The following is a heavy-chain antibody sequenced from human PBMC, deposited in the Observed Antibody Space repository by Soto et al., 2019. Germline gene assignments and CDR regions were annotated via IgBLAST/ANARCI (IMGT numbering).Heavy chain of an antibody. Sequence: GASLKVSCKASGYTFTSYPMHWVRQAPGQRLEWMGWINAGNGNTKYSQTFQGRVTITRDTSASTAYMELSSLRSEDTAVYYCARQGGSYPPEYYFYYYGMDVWGQGTTVTVSS. J-gene: IGHJ6*02. CDR3: ARQGGSYPPEYYFYYYGMDV. CDR1: GYTFTSYP. V-gene: IGHV1-3*01. CDR2: INAGNGNT. D-gene: IGHD2-15*01.